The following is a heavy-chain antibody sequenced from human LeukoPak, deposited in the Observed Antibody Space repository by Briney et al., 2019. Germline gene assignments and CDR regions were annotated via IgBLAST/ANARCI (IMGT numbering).Heavy chain of an antibody. CDR1: GGSFSGYY. D-gene: IGHD3-22*01. CDR3: AREERYYDRSFGY. Sequence: SETLSLTCAVYGGSFSGYYWSWIRQPPGKGLEWIGEINHSGSTNYNPSLKSRVTISVDTSKNQFSLKLSSVTAADTAVYYCAREERYYDRSFGYWGQGTLVTVSS. V-gene: IGHV4-34*01. J-gene: IGHJ4*02. CDR2: INHSGST.